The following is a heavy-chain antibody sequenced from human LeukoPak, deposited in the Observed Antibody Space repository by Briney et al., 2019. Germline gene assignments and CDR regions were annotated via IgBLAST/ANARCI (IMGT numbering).Heavy chain of an antibody. CDR1: GFTVSSNY. CDR3: ARDKGTSYLSSFDY. D-gene: IGHD6-6*01. CDR2: IKSKTDGGTT. V-gene: IGHV3-15*01. Sequence: GGSLRLSCAASGFTVSSNYMSWVRQAPGKGLEWVGRIKSKTDGGTTDYAAPVKGRFTISRDDSKNTLYLQMNSLRAADTAVYYCARDKGTSYLSSFDYWGQGTLVTVSS. J-gene: IGHJ4*02.